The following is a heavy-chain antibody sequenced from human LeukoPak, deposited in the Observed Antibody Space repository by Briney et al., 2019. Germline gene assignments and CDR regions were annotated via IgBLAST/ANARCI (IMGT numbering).Heavy chain of an antibody. J-gene: IGHJ5*02. CDR3: ARDRGRAVWGSYPKNWFDP. CDR1: GGSISSYY. V-gene: IGHV4-59*01. D-gene: IGHD3-16*02. Sequence: PSETLSLTCTVSGGSISSYYWSWIRQPPGKGLEWIGYIYYSGSTNYNPPLKSRVTISVDTSKNQFSLKLSSVTAADTAVYYCARDRGRAVWGSYPKNWFDPWGQGTLVTVSS. CDR2: IYYSGST.